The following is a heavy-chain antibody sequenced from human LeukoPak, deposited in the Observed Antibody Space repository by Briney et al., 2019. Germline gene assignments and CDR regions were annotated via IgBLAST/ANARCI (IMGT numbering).Heavy chain of an antibody. Sequence: SETLSLTCTVSGGSISSGSYYWSWIRQPAGKGLEWIGRIYTSGSTNYNPSLKSQFTISVDKAKNQFSLKLSSVPAADTAVYYCASEIAAAGTLDYWGQGTLVTVSS. V-gene: IGHV4-61*02. CDR3: ASEIAAAGTLDY. CDR1: GGSISSGSYY. D-gene: IGHD6-13*01. CDR2: IYTSGST. J-gene: IGHJ4*02.